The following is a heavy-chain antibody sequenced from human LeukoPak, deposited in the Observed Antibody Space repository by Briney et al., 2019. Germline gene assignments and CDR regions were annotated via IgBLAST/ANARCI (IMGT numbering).Heavy chain of an antibody. CDR2: INPNSGGT. CDR1: GYTFTGYY. CDR3: ARRRRSWFDP. Sequence: ASVKVSCKASGYTFTGYYMHWVRQAPGQGLEWMGWINPNSGGTNYAQKFQGRVTMTRNTSISTAYMELSSLRSEDTAVYYCARRRRSWFDPWGQGTLVTVSS. D-gene: IGHD6-25*01. J-gene: IGHJ5*02. V-gene: IGHV1-2*02.